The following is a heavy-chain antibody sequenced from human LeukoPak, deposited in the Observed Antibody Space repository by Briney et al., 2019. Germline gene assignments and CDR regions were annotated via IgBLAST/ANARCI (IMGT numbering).Heavy chain of an antibody. V-gene: IGHV4-34*01. J-gene: IGHJ2*01. CDR1: GGSFSGYY. CDR2: INHSGST. D-gene: IGHD6-6*01. CDR3: ARRRQYDSSLFWIFDL. Sequence: SETLSLTCAVYGGSFSGYYWSWIRQSPGKGLEWIGEINHSGSTNYNSSLKSRVTMPVDTSKNQFSLKLRSVTAADTAVYYCARRRQYDSSLFWIFDLWGRGTLVTISS.